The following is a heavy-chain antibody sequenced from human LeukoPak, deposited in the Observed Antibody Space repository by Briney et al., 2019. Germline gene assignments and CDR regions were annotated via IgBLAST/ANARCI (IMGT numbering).Heavy chain of an antibody. D-gene: IGHD4-17*01. J-gene: IGHJ6*04. CDR1: GFTFSSYE. V-gene: IGHV3-48*03. Sequence: GGSLRLSCAASGFTFSSYEMNWVRQAPGKELEWVSYISSSGSTIYYADSVKGRFTISRDNAKNSLYLQMNSLRAEDTAVYYCARDGTVTALVYYYYGMDVWGKGTTVTVSS. CDR2: ISSSGSTI. CDR3: ARDGTVTALVYYYYGMDV.